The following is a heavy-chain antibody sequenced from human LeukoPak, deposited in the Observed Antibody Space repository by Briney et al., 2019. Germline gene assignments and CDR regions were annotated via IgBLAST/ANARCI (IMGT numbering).Heavy chain of an antibody. J-gene: IGHJ4*02. CDR2: IGGSGVST. Sequence: GGSLRLSCAASGFTFSAYGMSWVRQAPSKGLEWASAIGGSGVSTYYADSVKGRFTISRDNSKNTLYLQVNSLRAGDTAVYYCARRSTSTRHFDYWGQGTLVTVSS. CDR3: ARRSTSTRHFDY. D-gene: IGHD2-2*01. CDR1: GFTFSAYG. V-gene: IGHV3-23*01.